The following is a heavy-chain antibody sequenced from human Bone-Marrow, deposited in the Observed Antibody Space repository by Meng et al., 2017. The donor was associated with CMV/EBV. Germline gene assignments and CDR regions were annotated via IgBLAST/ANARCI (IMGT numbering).Heavy chain of an antibody. V-gene: IGHV1-8*01. D-gene: IGHD4-17*01. CDR3: AKRNYGDSVRWFDP. J-gene: IGHJ5*02. CDR2: MNPNSGNT. CDR1: GYTFANYD. Sequence: SGYTFANYDIAWMRKATGQGLEWMGWMNPNSGNTGYAQKFQGRVAMTRDTSITTAYMELNSLTSEDTAVYYCAKRNYGDSVRWFDPWGLGTLVTVSS.